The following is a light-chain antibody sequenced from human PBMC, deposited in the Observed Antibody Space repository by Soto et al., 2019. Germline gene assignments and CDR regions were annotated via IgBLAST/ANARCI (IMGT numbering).Light chain of an antibody. V-gene: IGLV2-14*03. J-gene: IGLJ1*01. CDR1: SSDVGGYYS. CDR2: DVV. CDR3: GSDTSRMTNV. Sequence: QSVLTQPASVSGSPGQSITIACTGTSSDVGGYYSVSWYQHQPGKAPKLILYDVVDRASGVSYCFAGSKSGTTAALTISGLEAADEADYLCGSDTSRMTNVFGSGTKLAVL.